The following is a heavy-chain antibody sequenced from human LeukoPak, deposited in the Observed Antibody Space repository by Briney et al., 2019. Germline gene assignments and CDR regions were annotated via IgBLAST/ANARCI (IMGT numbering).Heavy chain of an antibody. Sequence: PGGSLRLSCAASGFTFSGSAMHWVRQASGKGLEWVGRIRSKANSYATAYAALVKGRFTISRDDSKNTAYLQMNSLKTEDTAVYYCTRHQITAAADDYWGQGTLVTVSS. CDR1: GFTFSGSA. CDR2: IRSKANSYAT. V-gene: IGHV3-73*01. J-gene: IGHJ4*02. CDR3: TRHQITAAADDY. D-gene: IGHD6-13*01.